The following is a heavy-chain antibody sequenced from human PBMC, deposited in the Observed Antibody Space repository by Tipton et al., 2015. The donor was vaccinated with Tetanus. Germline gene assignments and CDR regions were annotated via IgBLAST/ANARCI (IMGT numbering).Heavy chain of an antibody. Sequence: SLRLSCAASGFTFDDYGMHWVRQAPGKGLEWVSGISWNSDNIDYAASVKGRFTISRDNAKNSLYLQMNSLRAEDTAFYYCAKDLLPYYLIPSAADSWGQGTLVTVSS. D-gene: IGHD1-26*01. J-gene: IGHJ4*02. CDR2: ISWNSDNI. CDR1: GFTFDDYG. V-gene: IGHV3-9*01. CDR3: AKDLLPYYLIPSAADS.